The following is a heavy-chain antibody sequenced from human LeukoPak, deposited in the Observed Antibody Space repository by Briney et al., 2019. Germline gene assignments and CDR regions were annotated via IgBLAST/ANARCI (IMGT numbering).Heavy chain of an antibody. CDR1: GFTFGGYG. CDR2: IAYVGSRA. Sequence: GGSLRLSCAGSGFTFGGYGMHWFCQTPGKGLEWVAVIAYVGSRAFYADSVKGRFTISRDNSKNTMSVQMDDLRAEDTAVYYCTRYNNDHFDYWGQGTLVTVSS. CDR3: TRYNNDHFDY. J-gene: IGHJ4*02. V-gene: IGHV3-33*01. D-gene: IGHD1-14*01.